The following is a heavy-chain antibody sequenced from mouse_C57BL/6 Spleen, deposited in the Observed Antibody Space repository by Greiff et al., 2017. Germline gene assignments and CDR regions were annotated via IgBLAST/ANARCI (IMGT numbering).Heavy chain of an antibody. CDR2: INYDGSST. Sequence: EVKLVESEGGLVQPGSSMKLSCTASGFTFSDYYMAWVRQVPKKGLEWVANINYDGSSTYYLDSLKSRFIISRDNAKNILYLQMSSLKSEDTATYYCARGGTTVVAWYFDVWGTGTTVTVSS. CDR3: ARGGTTVVAWYFDV. J-gene: IGHJ1*03. CDR1: GFTFSDYY. V-gene: IGHV5-16*01. D-gene: IGHD1-1*01.